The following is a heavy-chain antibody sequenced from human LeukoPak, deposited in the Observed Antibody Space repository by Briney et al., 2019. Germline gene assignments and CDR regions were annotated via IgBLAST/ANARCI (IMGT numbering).Heavy chain of an antibody. CDR3: ARDPETMVRGVQNDY. D-gene: IGHD3-10*01. V-gene: IGHV1-2*02. CDR2: INPNSGGT. J-gene: IGHJ4*02. CDR1: GYTFTGYY. Sequence: ASVKVSCKASGYTFTGYYMNWVRQAPGQGLEWMGWINPNSGGTSYAQKLQGRVTMTRDTSISTAYMELRRLRSDDTAVYYCARDPETMVRGVQNDYWGQGTLVTVSS.